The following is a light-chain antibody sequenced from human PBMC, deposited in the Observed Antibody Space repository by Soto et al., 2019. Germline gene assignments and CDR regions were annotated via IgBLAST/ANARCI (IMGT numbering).Light chain of an antibody. V-gene: IGKV1-5*03. Sequence: DIQMTQSPSTLSASVGDRVTITCRASQSINTWLAWYQQQPGKAPKLLIYKASTVQSGVPSRFSGSGSGTEFTLTISSLQPDDFATYYCHQYNSNSPTFGQGTKVEIK. CDR1: QSINTW. CDR3: HQYNSNSPT. CDR2: KAS. J-gene: IGKJ1*01.